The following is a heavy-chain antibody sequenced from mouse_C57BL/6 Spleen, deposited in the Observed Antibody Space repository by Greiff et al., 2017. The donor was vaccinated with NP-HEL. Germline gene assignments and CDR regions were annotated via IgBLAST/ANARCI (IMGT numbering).Heavy chain of an antibody. Sequence: EVKLVESGGGLVQPGGSLSLSCAASGFTFTDYYMSWVRQPPGKALEWLGFIRNKANGYTTEYSASVKGRFTISRDNSQSILYLQMNALRAEDSATYYCARYYYGSSYGYFDVGGTGTTVTVSS. CDR3: ARYYYGSSYGYFDV. CDR1: GFTFTDYY. J-gene: IGHJ1*03. D-gene: IGHD1-1*01. CDR2: IRNKANGYTT. V-gene: IGHV7-3*01.